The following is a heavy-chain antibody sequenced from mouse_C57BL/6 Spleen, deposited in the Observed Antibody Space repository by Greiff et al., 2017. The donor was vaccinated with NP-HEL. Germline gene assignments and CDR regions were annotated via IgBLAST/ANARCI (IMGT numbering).Heavy chain of an antibody. D-gene: IGHD1-1*01. V-gene: IGHV1-64*01. CDR1: GYTFTSYW. Sequence: QVQLQQPGAELVKPGASVKLSCKASGYTFTSYWMHWVKQRPGQGLEWIGMIHPNSGSTNYNEKFKSKATLTVDKSSSTAYMQLSSLTSEDSAVYYWARGITTVVATGRYFDDWGTGTTVTVSS. J-gene: IGHJ1*03. CDR3: ARGITTVVATGRYFDD. CDR2: IHPNSGST.